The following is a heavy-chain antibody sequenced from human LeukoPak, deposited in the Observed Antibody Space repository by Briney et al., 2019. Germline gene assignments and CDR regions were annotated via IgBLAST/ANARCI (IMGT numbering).Heavy chain of an antibody. D-gene: IGHD3-10*01. Sequence: SVKVSCKASGGTFSSYAISSVRQAPGQGLEWMGGIIPIFGTANYAQKFQGRVTITADKSTSTAYMELSRLRSEDTAVYYCARDRWYYGSGINHYYFDYWGRGTLVIVTS. CDR2: IIPIFGTA. V-gene: IGHV1-69*06. CDR1: GGTFSSYA. CDR3: ARDRWYYGSGINHYYFDY. J-gene: IGHJ4*02.